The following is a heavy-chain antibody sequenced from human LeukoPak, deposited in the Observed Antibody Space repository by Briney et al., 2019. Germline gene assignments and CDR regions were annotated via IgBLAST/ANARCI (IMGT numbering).Heavy chain of an antibody. D-gene: IGHD3-10*01. CDR2: ISYDGSNK. CDR3: AKVGLSYYGSGGYYNWFDP. Sequence: PGRSLRLSCAASGFTFSSYGMHWVRQAPGKGLEWVAVISYDGSNKYYADSVKGRFTISRDNSKNTLYLQMNSLRAEDTAVYYCAKVGLSYYGSGGYYNWFDPWGQGTLVTVSS. J-gene: IGHJ5*02. CDR1: GFTFSSYG. V-gene: IGHV3-30*18.